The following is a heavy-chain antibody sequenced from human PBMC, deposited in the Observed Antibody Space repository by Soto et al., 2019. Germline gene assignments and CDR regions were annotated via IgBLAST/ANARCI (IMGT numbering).Heavy chain of an antibody. CDR1: GGTFTRYT. V-gene: IGHV1-69*02. Sequence: QVQLEQSGAEVKKPGSSVKVSCKASGGTFTRYTLSWVRQAPGQGLEWMGRIIPILGRANYSPRFQDRVTITADKITSTAYVELKSLISEDTAVYYCAGSDCNSASCYAPHLDFWGQGSLVTVSS. CDR3: AGSDCNSASCYAPHLDF. D-gene: IGHD2-2*01. J-gene: IGHJ4*02. CDR2: IIPILGRA.